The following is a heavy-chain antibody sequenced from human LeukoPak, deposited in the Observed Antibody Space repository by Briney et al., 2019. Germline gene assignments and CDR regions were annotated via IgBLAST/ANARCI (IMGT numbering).Heavy chain of an antibody. V-gene: IGHV3-23*01. CDR1: GFTFSNAW. J-gene: IGHJ4*02. D-gene: IGHD2-2*01. CDR2: ISGSGGST. CDR3: AKERLEYCSSTSCYFTYYFDY. Sequence: GGSLRLSCAASGFTFSNAWISWVRQAPGKGLEWVSAISGSGGSTYYADSVKGRFTISRDNSKNTLYLQMNSLRAEDTAVYYCAKERLEYCSSTSCYFTYYFDYWGQGTLVTVSS.